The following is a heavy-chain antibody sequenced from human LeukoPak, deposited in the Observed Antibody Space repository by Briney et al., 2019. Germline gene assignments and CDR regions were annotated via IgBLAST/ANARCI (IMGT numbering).Heavy chain of an antibody. J-gene: IGHJ4*02. CDR1: GFTFSSYS. Sequence: GGSLRLSCAASGFTFSSYSMNWVRQAPGKGLEWVSSISSSSSYIYYADSVKGRFTISRDNAKNSLYLQMNSLRAEDTAVYYCARDNGGYRSSWYYFDYWRQGTLATVSS. CDR2: ISSSSSYI. V-gene: IGHV3-21*01. D-gene: IGHD6-13*01. CDR3: ARDNGGYRSSWYYFDY.